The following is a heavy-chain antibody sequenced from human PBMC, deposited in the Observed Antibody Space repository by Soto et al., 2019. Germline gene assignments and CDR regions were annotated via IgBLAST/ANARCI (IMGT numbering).Heavy chain of an antibody. V-gene: IGHV3-7*01. CDR1: GFTFSSYW. D-gene: IGHD2-2*01. CDR2: IKQDGSEK. J-gene: IGHJ4*02. Sequence: GGSLRLSCAASGFTFSSYWMSWVRQAPGKGLEWVANIKQDGSEKYYVDSVKGRFTISRDNAKNSLYLQMNSLRAEDTAVYYCARGPDIVVVPAVYTVNYFDYWGQGTLVTVSS. CDR3: ARGPDIVVVPAVYTVNYFDY.